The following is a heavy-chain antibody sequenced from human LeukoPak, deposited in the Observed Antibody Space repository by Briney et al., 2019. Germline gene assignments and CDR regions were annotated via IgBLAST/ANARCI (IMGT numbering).Heavy chain of an antibody. D-gene: IGHD1-26*01. CDR2: IYHSGNA. CDR1: GFSISSGYY. Sequence: SETLSLTCGVSGFSISSGYYWGWIRQPPGKGLEWIGSIYHSGNAYYTPSLKSRVTISVDTSKNQFSLKLSSVTAADTAVYYCARQRLLSGRFQLGAFDIWGQGTMVTVSS. J-gene: IGHJ3*02. V-gene: IGHV4-38-2*01. CDR3: ARQRLLSGRFQLGAFDI.